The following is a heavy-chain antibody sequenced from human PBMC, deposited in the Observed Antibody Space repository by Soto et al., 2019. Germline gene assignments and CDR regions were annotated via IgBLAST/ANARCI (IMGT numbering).Heavy chain of an antibody. CDR1: GGSISSGGYY. CDR3: ATSTIFGVLNDS. D-gene: IGHD3-3*01. Sequence: PSETLSLTCTVSGGSISSGGYYWSWIRQHPGKGPEWIGYIYYNGDIYYNPSLKSRVTISGDKSKNQFSLKVTSVTAADTAVYYCATSTIFGVLNDSWGQGTLVTVYS. V-gene: IGHV4-31*03. J-gene: IGHJ4*02. CDR2: IYYNGDI.